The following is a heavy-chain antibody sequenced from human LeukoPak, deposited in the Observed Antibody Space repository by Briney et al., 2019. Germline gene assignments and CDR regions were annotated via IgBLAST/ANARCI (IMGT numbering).Heavy chain of an antibody. CDR3: ARDMGGAHFDS. V-gene: IGHV4-59*01. CDR2: IYYSGST. D-gene: IGHD3-16*01. Sequence: SETLSLTCTVSGGSINSYYWVWIRQPPGKGLEWIGYIYYSGSTNYNPSLKSRVTISVDTSKTQFSLKLNSVTAADTAVYYCARDMGGAHFDSWGQGTLVTVSS. J-gene: IGHJ4*02. CDR1: GGSINSYY.